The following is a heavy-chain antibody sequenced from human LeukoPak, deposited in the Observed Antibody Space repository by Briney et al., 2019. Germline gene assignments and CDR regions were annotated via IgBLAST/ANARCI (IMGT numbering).Heavy chain of an antibody. CDR3: AKDLGNKFASGSSYLDS. V-gene: IGHV3-30*02. Sequence: GGSLRLSCAASGFTFSSYGMHWVRQAPGKGLEWVAVIVHDGNNKYYADSVKGRFTISRDNSKNTLYLQMNGLRPEDTAVYFCAKDLGNKFASGSSYLDSWGQGTLVTVSS. CDR1: GFTFSSYG. D-gene: IGHD3-10*01. J-gene: IGHJ4*02. CDR2: IVHDGNNK.